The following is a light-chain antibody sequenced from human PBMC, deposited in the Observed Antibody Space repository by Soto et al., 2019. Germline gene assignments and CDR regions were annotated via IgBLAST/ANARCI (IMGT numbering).Light chain of an antibody. CDR1: QTITTS. CDR2: KAS. CDR3: QQYDSKSLRT. Sequence: DIQMTQSPSTLSASVGDRVTITCRASQTITTSLAWYQQKPGKAPKLLIYKASSLESRVPSRFSGSGSGTEFTLTISSLQPDDVATYYCQQYDSKSLRTFGQGTRVEI. V-gene: IGKV1-5*03. J-gene: IGKJ1*01.